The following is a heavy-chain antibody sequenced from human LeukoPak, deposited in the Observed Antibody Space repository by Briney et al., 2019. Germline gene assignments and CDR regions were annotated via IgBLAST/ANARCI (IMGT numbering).Heavy chain of an antibody. Sequence: SATLSLTCAVYGGSFSGYYWSWIRQPPGKGLEWIGEINHSGSTNYNPSLKSRVTISVDTSKNQFSLKLSSVTAADTAVYYCASVSIAARFDYWGQGTLVTVSS. V-gene: IGHV4-34*01. CDR2: INHSGST. CDR1: GGSFSGYY. J-gene: IGHJ4*02. D-gene: IGHD6-6*01. CDR3: ASVSIAARFDY.